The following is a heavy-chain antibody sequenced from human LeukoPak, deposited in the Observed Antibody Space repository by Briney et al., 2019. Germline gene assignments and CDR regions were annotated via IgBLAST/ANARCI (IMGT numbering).Heavy chain of an antibody. CDR2: IYTSGGT. J-gene: IGHJ4*02. CDR3: AGGISETGSFVF. D-gene: IGHD6-13*01. V-gene: IGHV4-4*07. CDR1: GGSIRSYY. Sequence: PSETLSLTCSVSGGSIRSYYWSWFRQPAGKGLEWIGRIYTSGGTNYNLSLKSRVTMSVDTSKNQFSLKLSSVTAADTAVYYCAGGISETGSFVFWGQGTLVTVSS.